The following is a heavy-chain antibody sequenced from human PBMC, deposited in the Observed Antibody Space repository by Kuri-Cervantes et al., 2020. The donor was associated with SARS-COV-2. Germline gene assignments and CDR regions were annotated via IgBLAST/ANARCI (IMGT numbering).Heavy chain of an antibody. CDR3: ARTYDFWSGYSSALIDY. CDR1: GFTFSGSA. Sequence: GESLKISCAASGFTFSGSAMHWVRQASGKGLEWVGRIRSKANSYATAYAASVKGRFTISRDDSKNTAYLQMNSLKTEDTAVYYCARTYDFWSGYSSALIDYWGQGTLVTVSS. J-gene: IGHJ4*02. V-gene: IGHV3-73*01. CDR2: IRSKANSYAT. D-gene: IGHD3-3*01.